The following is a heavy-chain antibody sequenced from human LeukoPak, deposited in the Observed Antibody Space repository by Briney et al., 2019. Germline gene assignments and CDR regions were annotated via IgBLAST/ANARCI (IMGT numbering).Heavy chain of an antibody. J-gene: IGHJ4*02. CDR3: AKDQDYSNYRTLGPYFDY. CDR2: ISGSGGST. D-gene: IGHD4-11*01. Sequence: AWGSLSLSCAASGFTFSSYATSWVRQAPGKGLEWVSAISGSGGSTYYADSVKGRFTISRDNSKNTLYLQMNSLRAEDTAVYYCAKDQDYSNYRTLGPYFDYWGQGTLVTVSS. CDR1: GFTFSSYA. V-gene: IGHV3-23*01.